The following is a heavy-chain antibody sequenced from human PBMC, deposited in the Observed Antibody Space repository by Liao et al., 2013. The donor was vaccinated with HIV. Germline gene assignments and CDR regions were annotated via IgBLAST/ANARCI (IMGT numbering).Heavy chain of an antibody. J-gene: IGHJ3*02. CDR1: GGSISSSSHY. CDR3: ASQWGEYAFDI. Sequence: QVQLQQWGAGLLKPSETLSLTCTVSGGSISSSSHYWGWIRQPPGKGLEWIGEIHQSGRINYNPSLKGRVTISIDTSKNQFSLKLSSVTAADTAVYYCASQWGEYAFDIWGQGTMVTVSS. D-gene: IGHD3-16*01. V-gene: IGHV4-39*07. CDR2: IHQSGRI.